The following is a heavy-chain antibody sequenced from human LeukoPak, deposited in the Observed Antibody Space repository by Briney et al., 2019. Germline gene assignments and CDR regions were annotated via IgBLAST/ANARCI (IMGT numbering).Heavy chain of an antibody. V-gene: IGHV3-23*01. CDR1: GFTFSNNG. Sequence: PGGSLRLSCAASGFTFSNNGMSWVRQAPGKGLEWVSGISGSGGTTYYAASVKRRFTISRDNSHNTLYLQMNSLRAEDTAVYFCAKGGIYNWFDPWGQGTLVTVSS. D-gene: IGHD3-16*01. J-gene: IGHJ5*02. CDR2: ISGSGGTT. CDR3: AKGGIYNWFDP.